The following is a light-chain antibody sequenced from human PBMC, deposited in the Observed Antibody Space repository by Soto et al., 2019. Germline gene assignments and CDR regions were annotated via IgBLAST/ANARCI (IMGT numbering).Light chain of an antibody. V-gene: IGKV3D-20*01. J-gene: IGKJ4*01. CDR1: QNVGGY. CDR3: QQYGSSPKLT. CDR2: DAS. Sequence: EILLTQYPATLSLSPGERATLSCGGSQNVGGYLAWYQQKPGQAPRLLIYDASNRATGIPARFCGSGSCTDFSLIISRLQTEDFSVYYCQQYGSSPKLTFGGGTKVDIK.